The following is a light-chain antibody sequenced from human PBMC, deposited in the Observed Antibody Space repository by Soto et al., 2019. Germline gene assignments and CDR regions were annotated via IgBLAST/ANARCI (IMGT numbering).Light chain of an antibody. J-gene: IGKJ4*01. Sequence: AIQLTQSPSSLSASVGDRVTITCRASQGIAGALAWFQQKPGKAPNLLIYDASTLESGVPSRFSGSGSGTDSTLTISSLQPEDFAAYYCQQFSDYPLTFGGGTNVDVK. CDR1: QGIAGA. V-gene: IGKV1D-13*01. CDR3: QQFSDYPLT. CDR2: DAS.